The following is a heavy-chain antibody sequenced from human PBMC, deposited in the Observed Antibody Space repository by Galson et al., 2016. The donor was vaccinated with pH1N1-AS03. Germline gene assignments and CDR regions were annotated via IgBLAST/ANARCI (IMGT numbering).Heavy chain of an antibody. Sequence: ETLSLTCAVSGDSISTSNWWSWVRQPPGKGLEWIGEVSHARRTNYSPSLKSRVTISLDKSKNQFSLQLTSVTAADTAVYYCARDVLPYSLGLDVWGQGTTVTVSS. J-gene: IGHJ6*02. V-gene: IGHV4-4*02. CDR2: VSHARRT. CDR3: ARDVLPYSLGLDV. CDR1: GDSISTSNW. D-gene: IGHD5-18*01.